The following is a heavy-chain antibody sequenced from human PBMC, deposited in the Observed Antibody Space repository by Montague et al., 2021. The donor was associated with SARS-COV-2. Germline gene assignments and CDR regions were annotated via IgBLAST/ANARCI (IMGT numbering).Heavy chain of an antibody. CDR3: ARGRGPETGYHFDY. V-gene: IGHV3-30-3*01. J-gene: IGHJ4*02. CDR2: VSYDGDNK. CDR1: GFTFSHYA. D-gene: IGHD3-9*01. Sequence: SLSLSLSASGFTFSHYAMNWVRQAPGKGLEWVAFVSYDGDNKFYAESVKGRFSISRDKAKNTLNLEVHSLRPDDTAVYYCARGRGPETGYHFDYWGQGTLVTVSS.